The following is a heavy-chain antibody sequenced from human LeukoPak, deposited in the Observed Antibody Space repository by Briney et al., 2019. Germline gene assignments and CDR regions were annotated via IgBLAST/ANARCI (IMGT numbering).Heavy chain of an antibody. CDR1: GGTFSSYA. Sequence: ASVKVSCKASGGTFSSYAISWVRQAPGQGHEWMGRIIPIFGITNYAQKFQGRVTITADKSTSTAYMELSSLRSEDTAVYYCARGRGRLELPPSVFDAFDMWGQGTMVTVSS. CDR2: IIPIFGIT. V-gene: IGHV1-69*04. D-gene: IGHD1-7*01. J-gene: IGHJ3*02. CDR3: ARGRGRLELPPSVFDAFDM.